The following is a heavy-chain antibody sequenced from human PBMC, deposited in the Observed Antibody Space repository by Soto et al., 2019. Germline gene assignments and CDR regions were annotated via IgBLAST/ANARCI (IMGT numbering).Heavy chain of an antibody. Sequence: GGSLRLSCAASGFTFSNAWIHWVRQAPGKGLEWVGRIKSKTDGGTTDFAASVKGRFAISRDDSKNMVYLQMNSLKTEGTAVYYCITDYYITIVIIRFAYWGHGTLVTVPA. J-gene: IGHJ4*01. V-gene: IGHV3-15*07. CDR2: IKSKTDGGTT. CDR1: GFTFSNAW. D-gene: IGHD3-10*01. CDR3: ITDYYITIVIIRFAY.